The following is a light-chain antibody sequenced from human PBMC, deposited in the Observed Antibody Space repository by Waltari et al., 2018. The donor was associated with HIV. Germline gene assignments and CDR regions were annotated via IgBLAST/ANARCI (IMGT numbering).Light chain of an antibody. CDR3: FSTDSSGNHRV. CDR2: EDN. J-gene: IGLJ2*01. Sequence: SYELTQRPSVSVSPGQTARITCSGDALPTKYAYWYQQKSGQAPVLVIYEDNKRPSGIPERFSGSSSGTMATLTISGAQVEDEADYYCFSTDSSGNHRVFGGGTKVTVL. CDR1: ALPTKY. V-gene: IGLV3-10*01.